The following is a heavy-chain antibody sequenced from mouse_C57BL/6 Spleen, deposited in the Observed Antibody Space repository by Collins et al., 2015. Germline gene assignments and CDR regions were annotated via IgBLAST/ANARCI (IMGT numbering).Heavy chain of an antibody. CDR3: ARSGLRLRNAMDY. V-gene: IGHV14-3*02. D-gene: IGHD1-2*01. J-gene: IGHJ4*01. CDR2: IDPANGNT. CDR1: GFNIKDTY. Sequence: EVQLQQSGAELVKPGASVKLSCTASGFNIKDTYMHWVKQRPEQGLEWIGRIDPANGNTKYDPKFQGKATITADTSSNTAYLQLSSLTSEDTAVYYCARSGLRLRNAMDYWGQGTSVTVSS.